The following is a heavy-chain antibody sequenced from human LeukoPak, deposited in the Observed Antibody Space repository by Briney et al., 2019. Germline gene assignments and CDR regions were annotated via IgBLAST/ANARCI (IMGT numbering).Heavy chain of an antibody. Sequence: ASVKVSCKASGYTFTSYDINWVRQATGQGLEWMGWMNPNSGNTGYAQKFQGRVTMTRNTSISTAYMELSSLRAEDTAVYYCANVKVAAAGTGHYYYGMDVWGQGTTVTVSS. V-gene: IGHV1-8*01. CDR1: GYTFTSYD. D-gene: IGHD6-13*01. J-gene: IGHJ6*02. CDR3: ANVKVAAAGTGHYYYGMDV. CDR2: MNPNSGNT.